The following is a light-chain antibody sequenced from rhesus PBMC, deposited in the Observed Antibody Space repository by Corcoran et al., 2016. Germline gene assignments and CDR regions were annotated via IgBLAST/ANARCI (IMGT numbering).Light chain of an antibody. CDR2: NAN. Sequence: DIQMSQSPSSLSASVGDRVTITCRASQGISSFLNWYQQKPGKAPKLLIYNANKLARGVPSRFSGRGSGTDFTLTINRLQPEDFTTFYYQQGNTDPLAFGGGTKVEVK. V-gene: IGKV1-32*02. CDR3: QQGNTDPLA. CDR1: QGISSF. J-gene: IGKJ4*01.